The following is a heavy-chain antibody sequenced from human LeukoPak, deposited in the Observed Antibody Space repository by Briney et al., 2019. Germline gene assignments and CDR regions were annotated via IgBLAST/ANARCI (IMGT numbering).Heavy chain of an antibody. CDR2: VNTEGSST. CDR3: ARDGGSRGVPLDC. J-gene: IGHJ4*02. CDR1: GFTLSRYW. D-gene: IGHD2-15*01. V-gene: IGHV3-74*01. Sequence: PGGSLRLSCAPSGFTLSRYWMHWVRQVPGKGLVWVSRVNTEGSSTNYADSVKGRFTISRDNAKNTLYLQMNSLRAEDTALYFCARDGGSRGVPLDCWGQGTLVTVSS.